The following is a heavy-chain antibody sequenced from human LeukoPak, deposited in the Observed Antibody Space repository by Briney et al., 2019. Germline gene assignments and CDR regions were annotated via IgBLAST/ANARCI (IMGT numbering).Heavy chain of an antibody. CDR3: ARVNRGDAFDI. V-gene: IGHV3-74*01. Sequence: GGSLRLSCAASGFTFSSHWMHWVRQAPGKGLVWVSRITSDGSSTSYVESVKGRFTISRDNSKNTLYLQMNSLRAEDTAVYYCARVNRGDAFDIWGQGTLVTVSS. CDR1: GFTFSSHW. D-gene: IGHD3-16*02. CDR2: ITSDGSST. J-gene: IGHJ3*02.